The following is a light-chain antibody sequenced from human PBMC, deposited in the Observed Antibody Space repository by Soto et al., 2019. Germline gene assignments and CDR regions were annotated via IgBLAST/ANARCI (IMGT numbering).Light chain of an antibody. CDR2: GAS. V-gene: IGKV3-15*01. CDR1: QSVSSY. J-gene: IGKJ1*01. CDR3: QQYNKWPRT. Sequence: EIVMTQSPATLSVSPGERATLSCRASQSVSSYLAWYQQKPGQAPRLLIYGASTRAIGIPVRFSGSGSGTEFTLTISSLQSEDFAVYYCQQYNKWPRTFGQGTKVDIK.